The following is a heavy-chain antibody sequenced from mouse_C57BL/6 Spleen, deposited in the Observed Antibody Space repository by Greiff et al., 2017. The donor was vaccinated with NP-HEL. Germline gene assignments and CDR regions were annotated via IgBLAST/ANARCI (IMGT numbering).Heavy chain of an antibody. CDR3: ARYDGYSVDY. V-gene: IGHV1-26*01. Sequence: EVQLQQSGPELVKPGASVKISCKASGYTFTDYYMNWVKQSHGKSLEWIGDINPNNGGTSYNQKFKGKATLTVDKSSSTAYMELRSLTSEDSAVYYCARYDGYSVDYWGQGTTLTVSS. CDR2: INPNNGGT. CDR1: GYTFTDYY. D-gene: IGHD2-3*01. J-gene: IGHJ2*01.